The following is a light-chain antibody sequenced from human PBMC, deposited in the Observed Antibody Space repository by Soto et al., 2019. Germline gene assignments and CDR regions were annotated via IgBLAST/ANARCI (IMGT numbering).Light chain of an antibody. CDR3: QQYDNWPRT. CDR2: GAS. V-gene: IGKV3-15*01. CDR1: QSVRSN. J-gene: IGKJ1*01. Sequence: EIVMTQSPATLSVCPGEGATLSCRASQSVRSNLAWYQQKPGQAPRLLFYGASTKATGIPARFSGSGSGTEFTLTISSLQSEDFAVYYCQQYDNWPRTFGQGTKVEIK.